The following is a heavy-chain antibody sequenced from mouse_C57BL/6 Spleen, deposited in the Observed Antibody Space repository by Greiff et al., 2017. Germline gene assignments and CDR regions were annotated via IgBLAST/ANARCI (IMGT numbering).Heavy chain of an antibody. CDR2: INPGGGYT. CDR3: ARDGSDY. J-gene: IGHJ2*01. D-gene: IGHD2-3*01. CDR1: GYTFTSYT. Sequence: QVQLQQPGAELVRPGASVKMSCKASGYTFTSYTMHWVKQRPGQGLEWIGYINPGGGYTKYNQKFKDKATLTADKSSSTAYMQLSSLTSEDSAVYYCARDGSDYWGQGTTLTVYS. V-gene: IGHV1-4*01.